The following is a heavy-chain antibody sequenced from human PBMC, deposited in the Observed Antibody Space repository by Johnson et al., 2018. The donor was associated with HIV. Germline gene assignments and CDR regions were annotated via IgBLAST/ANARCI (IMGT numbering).Heavy chain of an antibody. J-gene: IGHJ3*01. CDR3: ARDLIVGASGSDAFDV. CDR1: GFTFSSYA. V-gene: IGHV3-23*03. CDR2: IYSGGST. D-gene: IGHD1-26*01. Sequence: VQLVESGGGLVQPGGSLRLSCAASGFTFSSYAMSWVRQAPGKGLEWVSVIYSGGSTYYADSVKGRFTISRDNSKNTLYLQMNSLRAEDTAVYYCARDLIVGASGSDAFDVWGQGTAVTVSS.